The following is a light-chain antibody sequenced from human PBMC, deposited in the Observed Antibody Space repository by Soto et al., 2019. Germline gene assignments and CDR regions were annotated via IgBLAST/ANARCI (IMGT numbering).Light chain of an antibody. J-gene: IGLJ1*01. V-gene: IGLV2-14*03. CDR3: CSYTSSSTYF. Sequence: QSALTQPASVSGSPGQSITISCTGTRSDVGGYNYVYWHQHHPGKAPKLIIYDVTNRPSGVSDRFSGSKSGNTASLTISGLQAEDEADYYCCSYTSSSTYFFGPGTKVTVL. CDR1: RSDVGGYNY. CDR2: DVT.